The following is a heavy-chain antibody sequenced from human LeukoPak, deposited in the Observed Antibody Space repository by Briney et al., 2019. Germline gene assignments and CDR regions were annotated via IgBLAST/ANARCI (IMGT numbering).Heavy chain of an antibody. CDR2: VSDDGSNA. D-gene: IGHD5-24*01. Sequence: GGSLRLSCAASGFTFSSYAMHWVRQAPGKGLEWVAVVSDDGSNAFYADSVKGRFATSRDNSKNTLYLQMNSLRAEDTAVYYCAKILERELQYYYYGMDVWGQGTSVTVSS. J-gene: IGHJ6*02. CDR3: AKILERELQYYYYGMDV. V-gene: IGHV3-30*09. CDR1: GFTFSSYA.